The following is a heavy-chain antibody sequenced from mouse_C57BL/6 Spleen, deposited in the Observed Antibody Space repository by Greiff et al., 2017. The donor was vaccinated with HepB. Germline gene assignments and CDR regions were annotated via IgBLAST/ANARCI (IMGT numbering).Heavy chain of an antibody. CDR1: GYSITSGYD. J-gene: IGHJ4*01. V-gene: IGHV3-1*01. D-gene: IGHD1-1*01. CDR2: ISYSGST. Sequence: EVQRVESGPGMVKPSQSLSLTCTVTGYSITSGYDWHWIRHFPGNKLEWMGYISYSGSTNYNPSLKSRISITHDTSKNHFFLKLNSVTTEDTATYYCAREGYYGAMDYWGQGTSVTVSS. CDR3: AREGYYGAMDY.